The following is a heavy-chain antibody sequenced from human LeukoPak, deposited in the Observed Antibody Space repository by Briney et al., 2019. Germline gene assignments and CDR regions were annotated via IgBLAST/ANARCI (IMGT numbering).Heavy chain of an antibody. J-gene: IGHJ3*02. Sequence: GESLKSSCKGSGYSFTSYWIGWVRQMPGKGLEWMGIIYPGDSDTRYSPSFQGQVTISADKSISTAYLQWSSLKASDTAMYYCARRELWMQDAFDIWGQGTMVTVSS. CDR3: ARRELWMQDAFDI. V-gene: IGHV5-51*01. D-gene: IGHD3-10*01. CDR1: GYSFTSYW. CDR2: IYPGDSDT.